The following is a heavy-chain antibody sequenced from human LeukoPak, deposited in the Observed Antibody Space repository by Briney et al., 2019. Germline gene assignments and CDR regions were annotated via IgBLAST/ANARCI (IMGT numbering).Heavy chain of an antibody. D-gene: IGHD3-3*01. V-gene: IGHV4-30-4*01. Sequence: SETLTLTCTVSGGSISSGDYYWSWIRQPPGKGLEWIGYIYYNGSTYYNPSLKSRVTISVDTSKSQFSLKLSSVTAADTAVYYCARDKRTYYDFWSGYYTSYYYYGMDVWGQGTTVTVSS. CDR3: ARDKRTYYDFWSGYYTSYYYYGMDV. J-gene: IGHJ6*02. CDR2: IYYNGST. CDR1: GGSISSGDYY.